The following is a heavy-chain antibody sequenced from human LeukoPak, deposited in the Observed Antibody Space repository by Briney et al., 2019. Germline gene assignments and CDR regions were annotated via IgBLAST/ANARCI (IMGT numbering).Heavy chain of an antibody. CDR2: ISYDGSNK. CDR1: GFTFSSYA. CDR3: ATVPY. J-gene: IGHJ4*02. V-gene: IGHV3-30-3*01. Sequence: GRSLRLSCAASGFTFSSYAMHWVRQAPGKGLEWVAVISYDGSNKYYADSVEGRFTISRDNSKNTLYLQMNSLRAEDTAVYYCATVPYWGQGTLVTVSS.